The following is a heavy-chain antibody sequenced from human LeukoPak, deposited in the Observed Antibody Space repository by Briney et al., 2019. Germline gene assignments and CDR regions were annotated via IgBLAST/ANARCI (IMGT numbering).Heavy chain of an antibody. D-gene: IGHD6-13*01. CDR2: ISGSGGST. Sequence: TGGSLRLSCAASGFTFSSYAMSWLRQAPGKGLEWVSVISGSGGSTYYADSVKGRFTSSRDNSKNTLYLQMNSLRAEDTAVYYCAKRIAAAGWGQGTLVTVSS. J-gene: IGHJ4*02. CDR3: AKRIAAAG. CDR1: GFTFSSYA. V-gene: IGHV3-23*01.